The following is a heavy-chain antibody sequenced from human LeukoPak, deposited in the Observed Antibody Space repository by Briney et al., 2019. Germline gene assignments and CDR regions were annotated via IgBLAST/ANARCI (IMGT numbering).Heavy chain of an antibody. J-gene: IGHJ6*03. CDR1: GFTFSSYE. CDR3: ARGNDSSSWYGNYYYYMDV. Sequence: GGSLRLSCAASGFTFSSYEMNWVRQAPGKGLEWVSYISSSGSTIYYADSVKGRFTISRDNAKNSLYLQMNSLRAEDTAVYYCARGNDSSSWYGNYYYYMDVWGKGTTVTVSS. D-gene: IGHD6-13*01. CDR2: ISSSGSTI. V-gene: IGHV3-48*03.